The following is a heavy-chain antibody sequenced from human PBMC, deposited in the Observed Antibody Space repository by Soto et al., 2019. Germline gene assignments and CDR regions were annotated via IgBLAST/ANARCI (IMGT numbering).Heavy chain of an antibody. J-gene: IGHJ4*02. V-gene: IGHV4-34*01. CDR1: GGSFSGYY. CDR3: GRGRRFCSGGSCYPHFDY. D-gene: IGHD2-15*01. Sequence: PSETLSLTCAVYGGSFSGYYWSWIRQPPGKGLEWIGEINHSGSTNYNPSLKSRVTISVDTSKNQFSLKLSSVTAADTAVYYCGRGRRFCSGGSCYPHFDYGGQGTLVPVSS. CDR2: INHSGST.